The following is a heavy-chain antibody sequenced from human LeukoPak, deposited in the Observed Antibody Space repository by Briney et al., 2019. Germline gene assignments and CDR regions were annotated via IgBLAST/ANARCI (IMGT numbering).Heavy chain of an antibody. J-gene: IGHJ4*02. CDR1: GYTFTGYY. CDR3: ARAPAAGTGSDY. V-gene: IGHV1-2*02. D-gene: IGHD6-13*01. Sequence: VASVKVSCKASGYTFTGYYMHWVRQAPGQGLEWMGWINPNSGGTNYAQKFQGRVTMTRDTSISTAYMELSRLRSDDTAVYYCARAPAAGTGSDYWGQGTLVTVSS. CDR2: INPNSGGT.